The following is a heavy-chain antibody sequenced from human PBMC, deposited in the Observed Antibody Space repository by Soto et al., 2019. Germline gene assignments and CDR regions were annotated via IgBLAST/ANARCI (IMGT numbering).Heavy chain of an antibody. CDR1: GYAFTTYG. CDR3: ARGRYGDY. Sequence: QVHLVQSGAEVKKPAASVKVSCKGSGYAFTTYGITWVRQAPGQGLEWRGWISAHNGNTNYAQKLQGRVTVTRDTSTSTAYMELRSLRSDDTAVYYCARGRYGDYWGQGALVTVSS. D-gene: IGHD1-1*01. V-gene: IGHV1-18*01. J-gene: IGHJ4*02. CDR2: ISAHNGNT.